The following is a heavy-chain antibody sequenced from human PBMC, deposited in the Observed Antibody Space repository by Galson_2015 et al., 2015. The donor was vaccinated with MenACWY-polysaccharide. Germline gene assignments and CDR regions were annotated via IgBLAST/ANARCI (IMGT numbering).Heavy chain of an antibody. Sequence: SVKVSCKASGGTFSSYAMSWVRRAPGQGLEWMGGIIPLFGTPNYAQKFQDRLTITTDESTITAYMELSSLSSEDTGVYYCARAGEEYDYIWGNYRNTQLLNYWGQGTLVTVSS. V-gene: IGHV1-69*05. J-gene: IGHJ4*02. CDR1: GGTFSSYA. CDR3: ARAGEEYDYIWGNYRNTQLLNY. CDR2: IIPLFGTP. D-gene: IGHD3-16*02.